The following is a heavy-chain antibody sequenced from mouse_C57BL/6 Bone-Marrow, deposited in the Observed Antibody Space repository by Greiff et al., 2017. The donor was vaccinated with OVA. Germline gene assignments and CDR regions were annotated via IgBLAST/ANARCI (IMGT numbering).Heavy chain of an antibody. CDR1: GFSLTSYA. J-gene: IGHJ4*01. CDR2: IWTGGGT. Sequence: VKLMESGPGLVAPSQRLSITCTVSGFSLTSYAISWVRQPPGKGLEWLGVIWTGGGTNYNSALKSRLSISKDNSKSQVFLKMNSLQTDDTARYYCARNPFYYYGSSNYAMDYWGQGTSVTVSS. CDR3: ARNPFYYYGSSNYAMDY. D-gene: IGHD1-1*01. V-gene: IGHV2-9-1*01.